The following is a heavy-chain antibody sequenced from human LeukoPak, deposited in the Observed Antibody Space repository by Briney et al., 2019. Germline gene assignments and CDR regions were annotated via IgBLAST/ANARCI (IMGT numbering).Heavy chain of an antibody. CDR1: GGTFSSYA. CDR2: IIPIFGTA. J-gene: IGHJ3*02. Sequence: SVKVSCKASGGTFSSYAISWVRQAPGQGLEWMGGIIPIFGTANYAQKFQGRVTITADESTSTAYMEPSSLRSEDTAVYYCARDPRTTVVSSDAFDIWGQGTMVTVSS. D-gene: IGHD4-23*01. CDR3: ARDPRTTVVSSDAFDI. V-gene: IGHV1-69*13.